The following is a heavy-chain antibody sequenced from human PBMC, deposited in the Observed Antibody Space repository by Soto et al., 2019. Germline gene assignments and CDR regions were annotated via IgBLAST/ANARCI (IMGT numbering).Heavy chain of an antibody. D-gene: IGHD2-8*01. Sequence: PGGSLRLSCAASGFTFSNYAMNWVRQAPGKGLEWVSTISGSGSSPYYADSVKGRFTISRDNSKNTLYLQMDSLRAGDSAIYYCAKEGASRLYGFDYWGQATLVTVSS. CDR3: AKEGASRLYGFDY. V-gene: IGHV3-23*01. CDR1: GFTFSNYA. CDR2: ISGSGSSP. J-gene: IGHJ4*02.